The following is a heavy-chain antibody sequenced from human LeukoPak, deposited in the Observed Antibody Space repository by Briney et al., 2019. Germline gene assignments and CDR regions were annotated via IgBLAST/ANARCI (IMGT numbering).Heavy chain of an antibody. D-gene: IGHD3-22*01. CDR2: IYYSGST. J-gene: IGHJ4*02. CDR1: GGSISGYY. Sequence: PSETLSLTCTVSGGSISGYYWTWIRQPPGKGLEWIGYIYYSGSTNYNPSLKSRVTISVDTSKNQFSLKLSSVTAADTAVYYCARDNYYDSSGYYGTFDYWGQGTLVTVSS. V-gene: IGHV4-59*01. CDR3: ARDNYYDSSGYYGTFDY.